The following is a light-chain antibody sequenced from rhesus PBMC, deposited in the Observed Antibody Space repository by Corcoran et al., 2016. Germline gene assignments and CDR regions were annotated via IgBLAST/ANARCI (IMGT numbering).Light chain of an antibody. V-gene: IGKV1-22*01. Sequence: DIQMTQSPSSLSASVGDTVTITCRASQSISSWLAWYQQKPGKAPKLLIYKASTLQSGVPSRFSGSGSGTDFTLNISSLQSEDFATYYCQQYTSRPWTFGQGIKVEIK. J-gene: IGKJ1*01. CDR3: QQYTSRPWT. CDR2: KAS. CDR1: QSISSW.